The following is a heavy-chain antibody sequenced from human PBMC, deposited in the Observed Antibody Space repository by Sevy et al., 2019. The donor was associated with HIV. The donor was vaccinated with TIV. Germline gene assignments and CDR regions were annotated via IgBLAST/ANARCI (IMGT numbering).Heavy chain of an antibody. CDR3: AREDGSRQYFQY. Sequence: GGSLRLSCEASGFTFSDYGMHWVRQAPGKGLEWVAVIWYDGSNKYYADSVKGRFTISRDNSKNTLYLQMNSLRAEDTAVYYCAREDGSRQYFQYWGQGTLVTVSS. J-gene: IGHJ1*01. CDR2: IWYDGSNK. CDR1: GFTFSDYG. V-gene: IGHV3-33*01. D-gene: IGHD6-13*01.